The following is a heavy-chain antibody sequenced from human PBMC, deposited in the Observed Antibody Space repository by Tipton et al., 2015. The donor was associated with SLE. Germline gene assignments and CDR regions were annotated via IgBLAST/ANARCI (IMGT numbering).Heavy chain of an antibody. J-gene: IGHJ4*02. V-gene: IGHV4-39*07. CDR1: GGSISETIYY. CDR2: IYYDGVT. D-gene: IGHD2-15*01. Sequence: LRLSCTVSGGSISETIYYWGWIRPPPGKGLEWIGCIYYDGVTYPNPSLKSRVTVSVDTTKNQVSLKLSALTAADTAVYYCARETCSVGCCYFDDLWEGTLVTVSS. CDR3: ARETCSVGCCYFDD.